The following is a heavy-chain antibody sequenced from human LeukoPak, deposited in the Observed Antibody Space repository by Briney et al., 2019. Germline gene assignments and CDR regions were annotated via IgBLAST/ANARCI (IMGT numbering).Heavy chain of an antibody. CDR2: ISGSDDRT. J-gene: IGHJ5*02. V-gene: IGHV3-23*01. Sequence: GGSLRLSCAASGFTFSTYAMSWVRQAPGKGLEWVSAISGSDDRTWYADSVKGRFTISRDNSKNTLYLQMNSLRAEDTAVYYCAKDPYGEYNWFDPWGQGTLVTVSS. CDR3: AKDPYGEYNWFDP. D-gene: IGHD4-17*01. CDR1: GFTFSTYA.